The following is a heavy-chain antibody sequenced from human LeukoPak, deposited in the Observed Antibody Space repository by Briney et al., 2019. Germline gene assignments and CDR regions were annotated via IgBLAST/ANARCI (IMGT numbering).Heavy chain of an antibody. V-gene: IGHV1-69*02. CDR3: TKRVASTI. CDR2: ITPMLNIV. D-gene: IGHD1-26*01. CDR1: GGTFGSFT. J-gene: IGHJ4*02. Sequence: SVKVSCKASGGTFGSFTVQWVRQAPGQGLEWMGRITPMLNIVNYAQKFQDRIIITADKSANIVYLELSSLRSQDTAIYYCTKRVASTIWGQGTLVAVSS.